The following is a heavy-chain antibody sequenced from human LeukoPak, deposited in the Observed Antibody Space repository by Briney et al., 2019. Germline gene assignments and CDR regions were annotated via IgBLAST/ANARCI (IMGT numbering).Heavy chain of an antibody. CDR1: GGSISSYY. J-gene: IGHJ4*02. CDR2: IYYSGST. D-gene: IGHD2-2*01. CDR3: ARGEYQLDY. V-gene: IGHV4-59*08. Sequence: SSETLSLTCTVSGGSISSYYWSWIRQPPGKGLEWIGYIYYSGSTNYNPSLKSRVTISVDTSKNQFSLTLNSVTAADTAVYYCARGEYQLDYWGQGTLVTVSS.